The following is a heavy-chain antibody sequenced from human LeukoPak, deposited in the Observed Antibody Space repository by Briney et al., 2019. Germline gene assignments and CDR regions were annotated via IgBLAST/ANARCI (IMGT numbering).Heavy chain of an antibody. Sequence: GGSLRLSCAASGFTFSSYAMSWVRQAPGKGLEWVSAISISGENTYYAGSVKGRFTISRDTSRNTLYLQMHSLRAEDTAVYYCARLISTSSSRFSDYWGQGTLVTVSS. J-gene: IGHJ4*02. CDR2: ISISGENT. CDR1: GFTFSSYA. V-gene: IGHV3-23*01. CDR3: ARLISTSSSRFSDY. D-gene: IGHD6-6*01.